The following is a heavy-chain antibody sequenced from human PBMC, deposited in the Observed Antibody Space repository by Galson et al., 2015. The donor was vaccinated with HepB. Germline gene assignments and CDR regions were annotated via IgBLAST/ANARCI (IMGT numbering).Heavy chain of an antibody. V-gene: IGHV3-21*01. CDR1: GFTFSTYS. Sequence: SLRLSCAASGFTFSTYSMNWVRQAPGKGLEWVSSISSSSTHIYYADSVKGRFTISRDNAKDSLDLQMNSLRAEDTAIYYCATGYGSGWYTKGAECFQYWGQGTLVTVSS. CDR2: ISSSSTHI. CDR3: ATGYGSGWYTKGAECFQY. J-gene: IGHJ1*01. D-gene: IGHD6-19*01.